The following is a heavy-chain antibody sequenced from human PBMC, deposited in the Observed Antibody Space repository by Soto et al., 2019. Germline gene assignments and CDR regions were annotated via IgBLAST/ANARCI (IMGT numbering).Heavy chain of an antibody. Sequence: ESGGGVVQPGRSLRLSCAASGFTFSSYGMHWVRQAPGKGLEWVAVISYDGSNKYYADSVKGRFTISRDNSKNTLYLQMNSLRAEDTAVYYCAKDASGSPFGYWGQGTLVTVSS. D-gene: IGHD3-22*01. V-gene: IGHV3-30*18. CDR3: AKDASGSPFGY. J-gene: IGHJ4*02. CDR1: GFTFSSYG. CDR2: ISYDGSNK.